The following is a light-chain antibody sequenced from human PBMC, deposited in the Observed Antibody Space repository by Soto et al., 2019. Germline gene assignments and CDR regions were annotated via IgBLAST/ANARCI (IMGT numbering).Light chain of an antibody. CDR1: QNVANY. Sequence: EIVLTQPPATLSLSPGERATLSCRASQNVANYLDWYQQKPGQAPRLLIYESSNRATGIAARFSGSGSGTDFTLTISSLEPEDFAAYYCQQYASSPLTFGRGTKVDIK. CDR3: QQYASSPLT. J-gene: IGKJ1*01. V-gene: IGKV3-11*01. CDR2: ESS.